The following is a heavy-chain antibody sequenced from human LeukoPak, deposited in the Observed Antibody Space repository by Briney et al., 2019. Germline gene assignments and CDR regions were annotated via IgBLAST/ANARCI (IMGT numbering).Heavy chain of an antibody. CDR3: ASPPTYYYDSGSYWPFDI. Sequence: PSETLSLTCAVYGGSFSGYYWSWIRQPPGKGLEWIGEINHSGSTNYNPSLKSRVTISVDTSKNQFSLKLSSVTAADTAVYYCASPPTYYYDSGSYWPFDIWGQGTMVTVSS. CDR2: INHSGST. CDR1: GGSFSGYY. D-gene: IGHD3-10*01. J-gene: IGHJ3*02. V-gene: IGHV4-34*01.